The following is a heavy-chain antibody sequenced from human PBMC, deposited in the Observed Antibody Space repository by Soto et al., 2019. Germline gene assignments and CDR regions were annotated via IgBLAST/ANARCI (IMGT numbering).Heavy chain of an antibody. Sequence: VQLQESGPGLVKPSETLSLTCTVSGGSVSSGSYYWSWIRQPPGKGLEWIGYICYSGSTNYNPALMSRVTISVDTSKNQFSLKLSSVPAADTAVYYCARVNGGSYALDYWGQGTLVTVSS. V-gene: IGHV4-61*01. CDR1: GGSVSSGSYY. CDR3: ARVNGGSYALDY. CDR2: ICYSGST. J-gene: IGHJ4*02. D-gene: IGHD1-26*01.